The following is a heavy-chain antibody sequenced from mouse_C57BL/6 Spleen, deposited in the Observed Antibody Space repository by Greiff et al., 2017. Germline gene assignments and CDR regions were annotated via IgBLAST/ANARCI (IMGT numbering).Heavy chain of an antibody. Sequence: EVQGVESGGGLVQPGGSLKLSCAASGFTFSDYYMYWVRQTPEKRLEWVAYISNGGGSTYYPDTVKGRFTISRDNAKNTLYLQMSRLKSEDTAMXYCASRYYYGSSYVGLDAMDYWGQGTSVTVSS. J-gene: IGHJ4*01. V-gene: IGHV5-12*01. CDR3: ASRYYYGSSYVGLDAMDY. D-gene: IGHD1-1*01. CDR2: ISNGGGST. CDR1: GFTFSDYY.